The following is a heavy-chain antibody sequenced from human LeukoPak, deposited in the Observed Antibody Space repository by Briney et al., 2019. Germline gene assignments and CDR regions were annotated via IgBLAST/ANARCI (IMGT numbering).Heavy chain of an antibody. V-gene: IGHV3-30*02. D-gene: IGHD3-10*01. J-gene: IGHJ4*02. CDR2: IQSDGTNK. CDR1: GFTFSTYG. CDR3: PKGGDRGVIDY. Sequence: GGSLRLSCAASGFTFSTYGMHWVRQAPGKGLEWVAFIQSDGTNKYYADSVKGRFTISRGNSKNTLHLQMNRLRVEDTAVYYCPKGGDRGVIDYWGQGTLVTVSS.